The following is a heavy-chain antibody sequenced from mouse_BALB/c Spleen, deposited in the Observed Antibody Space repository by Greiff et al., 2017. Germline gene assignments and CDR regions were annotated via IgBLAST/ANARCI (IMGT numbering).Heavy chain of an antibody. V-gene: IGHV1-69*02. J-gene: IGHJ3*01. CDR1: GYTFTSYW. D-gene: IGHD2-4*01. CDR3: TRDYEFAY. CDR2: IYPSDSYT. Sequence: QVQLQQPGAELVRPGASVKLSCKASGYTFTSYWINWVKQRPGQGLEWIGNIYPSDSYTNYNQKFKDKATLTVDKSSSTAYMQLSSPTSEDSAVYDCTRDYEFAYWGQGTLVTVSA.